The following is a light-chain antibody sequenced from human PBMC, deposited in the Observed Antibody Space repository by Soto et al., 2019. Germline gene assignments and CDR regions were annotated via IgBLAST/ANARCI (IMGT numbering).Light chain of an antibody. CDR2: AVS. CDR3: QQSNSTLFT. V-gene: IGKV1-39*01. CDR1: QTIIRY. Sequence: DIQLTQSPSSLSASVGDRVTITCRASQTIIRYLNWYQHKPGRAPDLLIYAVSILQSGVPSRFSGSGSGTEFTLTISRLQPEDFATYYCQQSNSTLFTFGPGTKVEIK. J-gene: IGKJ3*01.